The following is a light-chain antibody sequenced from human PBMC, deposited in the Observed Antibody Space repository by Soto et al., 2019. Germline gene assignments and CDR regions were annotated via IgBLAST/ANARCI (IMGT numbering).Light chain of an antibody. CDR3: QQSYSTPEYT. J-gene: IGKJ2*01. CDR1: QSISSY. V-gene: IGKV1-39*01. CDR2: AAS. Sequence: DIQMTQSPSSLSASVGDRVTITCRASQSISSYLNWYQQKPGKAPKLLIYAASSLQSGVPSRFSGSGSGTAFTLTISSLQPEDFATYYCQQSYSTPEYTFGQGPKLEIK.